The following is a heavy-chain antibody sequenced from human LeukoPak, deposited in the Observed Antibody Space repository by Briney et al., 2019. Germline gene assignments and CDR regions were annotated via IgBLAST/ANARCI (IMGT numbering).Heavy chain of an antibody. Sequence: SETLSLTCTVSGYSISSGYYWGWIRQPPGKGLEWIGSIYHSGSTYYNPSLKSRVTISVDTSKNQFSLKLSSVTAADTAVYYCARVWGNWNYGYYYMDVWGKGTTVTVSS. V-gene: IGHV4-38-2*02. CDR1: GYSISSGYY. D-gene: IGHD1-7*01. CDR3: ARVWGNWNYGYYYMDV. J-gene: IGHJ6*03. CDR2: IYHSGST.